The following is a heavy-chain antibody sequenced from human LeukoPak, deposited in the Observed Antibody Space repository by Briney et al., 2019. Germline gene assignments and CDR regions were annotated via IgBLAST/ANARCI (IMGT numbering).Heavy chain of an antibody. V-gene: IGHV3-74*01. CDR1: GFTFSSYV. J-gene: IGHJ4*02. CDR2: ISHDGFI. D-gene: IGHD5-24*01. Sequence: PGGSLRLSCETAGFTFSSYVMHWVRRTPGKGLVWVSRISHDGFISYADSVKGRFTITRDNAKNTLILRMNSLRAEDTAVYYCARDWVYKIDYWGRGTLVTVSS. CDR3: ARDWVYKIDY.